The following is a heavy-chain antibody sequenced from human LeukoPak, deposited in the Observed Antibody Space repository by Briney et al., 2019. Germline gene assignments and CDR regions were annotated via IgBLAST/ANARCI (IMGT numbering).Heavy chain of an antibody. CDR2: IYYSGNT. V-gene: IGHV4-59*08. CDR3: ARDLGYCSTTNCSPWLDP. D-gene: IGHD2-2*01. J-gene: IGHJ5*02. CDR1: GGSISSYY. Sequence: SETLSLTCTVSGGSISSYYWSWIRQPPGKGLEWIGYIYYSGNTNYNPSLKSRVTISVDTSKNQFSLKLNSVTAADTAVYYCARDLGYCSTTNCSPWLDPWGQGTLVTVSS.